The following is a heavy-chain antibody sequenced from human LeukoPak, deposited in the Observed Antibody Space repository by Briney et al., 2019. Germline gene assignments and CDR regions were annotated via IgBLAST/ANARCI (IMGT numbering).Heavy chain of an antibody. V-gene: IGHV4-59*08. CDR2: WRYDGSP. CDR3: VVTQKWLAFDY. D-gene: IGHD6-19*01. CDR1: GGSISGRY. Sequence: SETLSLTCAVSGGSISGRYWSWLRQPPGKGLEWIANWRYDGSPNYTPSLESRATISLDTSKNQFSLRLTSVTAADTAVYYCVVTQKWLAFDYWGQGILVTVPS. J-gene: IGHJ4*02.